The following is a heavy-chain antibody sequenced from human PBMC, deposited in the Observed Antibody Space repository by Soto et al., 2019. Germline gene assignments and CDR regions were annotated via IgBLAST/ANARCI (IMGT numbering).Heavy chain of an antibody. J-gene: IGHJ5*02. D-gene: IGHD2-8*02. CDR2: ISSSDSTI. V-gene: IGHV3-48*03. CDR1: GLSFSSFE. CDR3: ARGTGPRGLRKLLDP. Sequence: LRLSCAASGLSFSSFEMNWVRQAPGKGLEWVSYISSSDSTIYYADSVKGRFTISRDNAKNSLYLQINSLRTEDTAVYYCARGTGPRGLRKLLDPWGQGTLVTVSS.